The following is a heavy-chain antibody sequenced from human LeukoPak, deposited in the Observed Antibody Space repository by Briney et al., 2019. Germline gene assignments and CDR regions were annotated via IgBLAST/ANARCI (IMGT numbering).Heavy chain of an antibody. D-gene: IGHD5-12*01. V-gene: IGHV4-34*01. J-gene: IGHJ5*02. CDR3: ARAYNGYDYP. CDR1: GGPFTVYY. Sequence: SETLSLTCAVYGGPFTVYYWIWLPQTPGKGREWIGEVNHSGTTNYNPSLKSRVTISVDTSKNQFSLKVTSVTAADTALYYCARAYNGYDYPWGQGTLVTVSS. CDR2: VNHSGTT.